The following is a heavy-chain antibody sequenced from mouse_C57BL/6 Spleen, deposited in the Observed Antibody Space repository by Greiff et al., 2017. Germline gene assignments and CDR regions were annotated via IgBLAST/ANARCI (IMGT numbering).Heavy chain of an antibody. D-gene: IGHD4-1*02. CDR1: GYTFTSYT. Sequence: QVQLQQSGAELARPGASVKMSCKASGYTFTSYTMHWVKQRPGQGLEWIGYINPSSGYTKYNQKFKDKATLTADKSSSTAYMQLSSLTSEDSAVYYCARSATGSDWYFDVWGTGTTVTVSS. CDR2: INPSSGYT. V-gene: IGHV1-4*01. CDR3: ARSATGSDWYFDV. J-gene: IGHJ1*03.